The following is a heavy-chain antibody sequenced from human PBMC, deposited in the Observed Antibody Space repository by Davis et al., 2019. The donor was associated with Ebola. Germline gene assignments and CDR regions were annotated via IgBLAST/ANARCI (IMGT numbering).Heavy chain of an antibody. CDR1: GFTFSSYA. J-gene: IGHJ6*04. CDR2: ISYDVSNK. Sequence: GESLKISCAASGFTFSSYAMHWVRQAPGKGLEWVAVISYDVSNKYYADSVKGRFTISRDNSKKTLYLQMNSLRAEDTAVYYCAKSGLSFGVVKYHYGMDVWGKGTTVTVSS. V-gene: IGHV3-30*04. D-gene: IGHD3-3*01. CDR3: AKSGLSFGVVKYHYGMDV.